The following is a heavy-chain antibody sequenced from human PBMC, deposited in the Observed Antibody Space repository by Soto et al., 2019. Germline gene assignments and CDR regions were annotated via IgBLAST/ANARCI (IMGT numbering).Heavy chain of an antibody. CDR2: IKQDGSEK. CDR3: ARDLYSYGRGPLYYYYGMDV. J-gene: IGHJ6*02. Sequence: EVQLVESGGGLVQPGGSLRLSCAASGFTFSSYWMSWVRQAPGKGLEWVANIKQDGSEKYYVDSVKGRFTISRDNAKNSLYLQMNSLRAEDTAVYYCARDLYSYGRGPLYYYYGMDVWGQGTTVTVSS. V-gene: IGHV3-7*03. CDR1: GFTFSSYW. D-gene: IGHD5-18*01.